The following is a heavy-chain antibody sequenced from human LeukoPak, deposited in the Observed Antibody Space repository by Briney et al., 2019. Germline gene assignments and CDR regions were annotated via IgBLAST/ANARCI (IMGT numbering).Heavy chain of an antibody. D-gene: IGHD3-22*01. CDR1: GGSISSGGYY. Sequence: PSETLSLTCTVSGGSISSGGYYWGWIRQPPGKGLEWIGSIYYSGSTYYNPSLKSRVTISVDTSKNQFSLKLSSVTAADTAVYYCARPLLPNYYDSSGSYAFDIWGQGTMVTVSS. CDR3: ARPLLPNYYDSSGSYAFDI. CDR2: IYYSGST. J-gene: IGHJ3*02. V-gene: IGHV4-39*01.